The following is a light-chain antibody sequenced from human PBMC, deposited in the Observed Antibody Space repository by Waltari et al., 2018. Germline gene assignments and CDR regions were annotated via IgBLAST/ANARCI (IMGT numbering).Light chain of an antibody. CDR2: DAS. V-gene: IGKV1-NL1*01. CDR3: QQYYSSPRT. J-gene: IGKJ1*01. Sequence: IQMTQSPSSLYASVGDRVTIICRASQDISRSLAWYQQKPGKAPKLILYDASRLQAGVPSTFSGRGSGTGFTLTISSLRPEDFATYFCQQYYSSPRTFGRGTKLEI. CDR1: QDISRS.